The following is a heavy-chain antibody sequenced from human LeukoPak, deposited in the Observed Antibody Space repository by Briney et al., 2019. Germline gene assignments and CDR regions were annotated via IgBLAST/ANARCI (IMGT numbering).Heavy chain of an antibody. V-gene: IGHV3-23*01. D-gene: IGHD5-12*01. CDR1: GFTFSSYA. J-gene: IGHJ4*02. CDR2: VSASGGST. CDR3: AKGRGYSGYDFFDY. Sequence: PGGSLRLSCAASGFTFSSYAMTWVRQAPGKGLEWVSGVSASGGSTFYADSVKGRFTISRDNSKNTLYLQMNSLRAEDTALYYCAKGRGYSGYDFFDYWGQGTLVTVSS.